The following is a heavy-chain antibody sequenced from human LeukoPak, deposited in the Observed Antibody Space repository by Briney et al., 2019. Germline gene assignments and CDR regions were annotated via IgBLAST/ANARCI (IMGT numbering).Heavy chain of an antibody. J-gene: IGHJ5*02. CDR2: INPTGDST. CDR1: GYTFTSYY. D-gene: IGHD1-26*01. CDR3: ARDNSVGDNAWWFDP. V-gene: IGHV1-46*01. Sequence: ASVKVSCKASGYTFTSYYMHWVRQAPGQGLDWMGLINPTGDSTGYAQKFQGRVTMTRDMSTSTDYMELSKLRSEDTAIYYCARDNSVGDNAWWFDPWGQGTLVTVSS.